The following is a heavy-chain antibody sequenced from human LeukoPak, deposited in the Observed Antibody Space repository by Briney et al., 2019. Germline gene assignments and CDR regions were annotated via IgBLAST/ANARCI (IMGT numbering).Heavy chain of an antibody. CDR3: AKVSGWSVPDAFDI. CDR1: GFSLRGYA. Sequence: PGGSLRLSCAAPGFSLRGYAMSWVRQSPGTGLEWVSGISASGTRTYYAASVEGRFTISRDNSKNTLSLQMNSLRAEDTAIYYCAKVSGWSVPDAFDIWGQGTMVTVSS. D-gene: IGHD2-15*01. V-gene: IGHV3-23*01. CDR2: ISASGTRT. J-gene: IGHJ3*02.